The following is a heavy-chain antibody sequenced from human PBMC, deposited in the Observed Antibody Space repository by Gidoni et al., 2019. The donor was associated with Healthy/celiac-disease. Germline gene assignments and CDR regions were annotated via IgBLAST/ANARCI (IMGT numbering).Heavy chain of an antibody. J-gene: IGHJ5*02. CDR3: ARGSWNFDP. D-gene: IGHD1-1*01. CDR2: IKRDGSEI. CDR1: GFTFNSYW. V-gene: IGHV3-7*04. Sequence: EVQLVESGGGLVQPGGSLRLSCAASGFTFNSYWMSWVRQAPGKGLEWVANIKRDGSEIYYVDSVKGRFTISRDNAKNSLYLQMNSLRAEDTAVYYCARGSWNFDPWGQGTLVTVSS.